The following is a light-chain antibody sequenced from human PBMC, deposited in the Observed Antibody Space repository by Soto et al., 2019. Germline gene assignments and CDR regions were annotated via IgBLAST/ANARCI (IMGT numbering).Light chain of an antibody. Sequence: IQLTQSPSSLSASVGDRVTITCRAGQDIGSALAWYQQRPGKAPKLLLYDASNLEAGVPSRFSGIGSGTDFTLTITSLRPEDFATYYCQQFNGFPLTFGGGTKVQIK. CDR3: QQFNGFPLT. CDR1: QDIGSA. V-gene: IGKV1-13*02. CDR2: DAS. J-gene: IGKJ4*01.